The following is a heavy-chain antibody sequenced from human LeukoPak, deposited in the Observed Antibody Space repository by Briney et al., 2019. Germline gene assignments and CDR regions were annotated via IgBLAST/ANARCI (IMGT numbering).Heavy chain of an antibody. CDR3: AKLVGDRPISGYFDY. CDR2: ISGSGGST. Sequence: GGSLRLSCAASGFTLGSYAMSWVRQAPGKGLEWVSAISGSGGSTYYADSVKGRFTISRDNSKNTLYLQMNSLRAEDTAVYYCAKLVGDRPISGYFDYWGQGTLVTVSS. D-gene: IGHD6-25*01. V-gene: IGHV3-23*01. CDR1: GFTLGSYA. J-gene: IGHJ4*02.